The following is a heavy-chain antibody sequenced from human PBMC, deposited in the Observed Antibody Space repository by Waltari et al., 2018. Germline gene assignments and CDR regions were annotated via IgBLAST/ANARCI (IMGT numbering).Heavy chain of an antibody. J-gene: IGHJ4*02. Sequence: QVHLVQSGAEVKKPGASVKVSCKASGYTFTGYYIQWVRRAPGHGLEWMGRIKPNSGDTNYAQKFQGRVTLTRDTSINTAYMELSSLKSDDTAVYYCARDLGSDYGNRDYWGQGTLVTVPS. CDR2: IKPNSGDT. D-gene: IGHD4-17*01. CDR3: ARDLGSDYGNRDY. CDR1: GYTFTGYY. V-gene: IGHV1-2*06.